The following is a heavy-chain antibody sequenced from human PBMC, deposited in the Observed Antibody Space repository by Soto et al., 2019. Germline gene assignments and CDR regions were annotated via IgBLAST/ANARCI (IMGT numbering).Heavy chain of an antibody. CDR2: IWHDGSNK. V-gene: IGHV3-33*01. CDR1: GFTFSSYG. J-gene: IGHJ4*02. CDR3: AREQGYFHY. Sequence: QVQLVESGGGVVQPGRSLRLSCAASGFTFSSYGLHWVRQAPGKGLEWVAIIWHDGSNKYYADSVQGRFTISRDNSKNTLYLQMNSLRVECTALYYCAREQGYFHYWGQGTLVTVSS.